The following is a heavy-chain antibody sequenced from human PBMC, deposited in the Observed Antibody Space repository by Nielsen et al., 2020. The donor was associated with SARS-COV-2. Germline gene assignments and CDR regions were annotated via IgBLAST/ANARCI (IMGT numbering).Heavy chain of an antibody. V-gene: IGHV1-2*06. J-gene: IGHJ6*01. CDR3: ARARATIFGLVMSYGMDV. CDR2: INPYSGGT. D-gene: IGHD3/OR15-3a*01. Sequence: CVRQAPGQGLEWMGRINPYSGGTNYAQKFQGTVTMTRDASISTVYMELTSDDTAVYYCARARATIFGLVMSYGMDVWGQGTTVTVSS.